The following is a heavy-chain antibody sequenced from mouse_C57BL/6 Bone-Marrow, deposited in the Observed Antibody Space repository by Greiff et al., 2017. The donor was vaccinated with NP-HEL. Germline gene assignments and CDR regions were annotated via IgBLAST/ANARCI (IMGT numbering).Heavy chain of an antibody. CDR1: GYSITSDY. CDR2: ISYSGST. V-gene: IGHV3-8*01. CDR3: ARYNYYDSSYWYFDV. Sequence: EVHLVESGPGLAKPSQTLSLTCSVTGYSITSDYWNWIRKFPGNKLEYMGYISYSGSTYYNPSLKSRISITRDTSKNQYYLQLKSVTTEDTATYYCARYNYYDSSYWYFDVWGTGATVTVST. J-gene: IGHJ1*03. D-gene: IGHD1-1*01.